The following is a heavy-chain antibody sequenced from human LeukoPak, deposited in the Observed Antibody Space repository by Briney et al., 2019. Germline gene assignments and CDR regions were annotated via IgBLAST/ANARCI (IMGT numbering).Heavy chain of an antibody. CDR1: GGSISSYY. CDR3: ARYVTSCFDY. D-gene: IGHD2-21*02. J-gene: IGHJ4*02. Sequence: SETLSLTCTVSGGSISSYYWSWIRQPPGKGLEWIGYIYYSGSTNYNPSLKSRVTISVDTSKNQFSLKLSSVTAADTAAYYCARYVTSCFDYWGQGTLVTASS. CDR2: IYYSGST. V-gene: IGHV4-59*08.